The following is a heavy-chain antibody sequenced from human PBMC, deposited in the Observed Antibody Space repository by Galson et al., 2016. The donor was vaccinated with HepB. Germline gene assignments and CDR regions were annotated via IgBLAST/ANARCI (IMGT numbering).Heavy chain of an antibody. J-gene: IGHJ6*02. CDR3: ARERILEWTLQRYGMDV. CDR1: GYTFNSYY. D-gene: IGHD3-3*01. V-gene: IGHV1-46*02. Sequence: SVKVSCKASGYTFNSYYMHWVRQAPGQGLEWMGIINPSGGGTTYAQKLQGRVSMTSDTSTSAVYMELSSLRPEDTAVYYCARERILEWTLQRYGMDVWGRGTTVTVSS. CDR2: INPSGGGT.